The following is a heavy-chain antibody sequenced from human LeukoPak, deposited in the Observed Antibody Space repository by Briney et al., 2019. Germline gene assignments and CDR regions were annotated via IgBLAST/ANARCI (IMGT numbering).Heavy chain of an antibody. CDR2: INPNSGAT. V-gene: IGHV1-2*02. J-gene: IGHJ4*02. Sequence: ASVKVSCKTSGYTFGGHFIYWVRQAPGQGLEWMGWINPNSGATIYAQKFRDRVTLTRDTSITTAYMEVSSLRSDDTAVYYCARDLGLNDYGDYFFDYWGQGTLVTVPS. D-gene: IGHD4-17*01. CDR3: ARDLGLNDYGDYFFDY. CDR1: GYTFGGHF.